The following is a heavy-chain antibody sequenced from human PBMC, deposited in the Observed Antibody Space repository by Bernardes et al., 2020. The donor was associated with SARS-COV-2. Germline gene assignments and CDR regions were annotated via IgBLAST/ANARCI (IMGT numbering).Heavy chain of an antibody. CDR1: GGSISSSSYY. J-gene: IGHJ4*02. D-gene: IGHD3-3*01. CDR2: SYYSGNT. V-gene: IGHV4-39*01. CDR3: ARQGDGYSLIYLES. Sequence: SETLYLTCTVSGGSISSSSYYWGWIRQPPGKGLEWIWSSYYSGNTYYNPSLKSRVTISVDTSKNQFSLKLSSVTAADTAVYYCARQGDGYSLIYLESWGQGTLVTVSS.